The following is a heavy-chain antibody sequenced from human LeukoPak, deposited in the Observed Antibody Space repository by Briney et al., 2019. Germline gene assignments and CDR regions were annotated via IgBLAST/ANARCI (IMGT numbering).Heavy chain of an antibody. CDR3: ARLSVTSYYYGMDV. D-gene: IGHD2-2*01. J-gene: IGHJ6*02. Sequence: GGSLRLSCAASGFTFSSYNMNWVRQAPGKGLEWVSVIYSGGSTSYADSVKGRFTISRDNSKNTLYLQMNSLRAEDTALYYCARLSVTSYYYGMDVWGQGTTVTVSS. CDR2: IYSGGST. V-gene: IGHV3-53*01. CDR1: GFTFSSYN.